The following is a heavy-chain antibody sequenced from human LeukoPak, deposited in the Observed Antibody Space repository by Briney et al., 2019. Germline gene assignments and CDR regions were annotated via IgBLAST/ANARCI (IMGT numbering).Heavy chain of an antibody. J-gene: IGHJ4*02. CDR3: AKDPRTFHLDY. Sequence: PGGSLRLSCAASGFTFSSYSMNWVRQAPGEGLEWVPLITTSSSYIYYADSVKGRFTISRDNAKNSLYLQMNSLRAEDTAVYYCAKDPRTFHLDYWGQGTLVTVSS. D-gene: IGHD2/OR15-2a*01. V-gene: IGHV3-21*01. CDR1: GFTFSSYS. CDR2: ITTSSSYI.